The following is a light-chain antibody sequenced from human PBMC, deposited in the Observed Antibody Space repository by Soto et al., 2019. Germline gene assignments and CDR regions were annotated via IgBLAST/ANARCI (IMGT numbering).Light chain of an antibody. J-gene: IGLJ2*01. V-gene: IGLV2-14*01. Sequence: QSALTQPASVSGSPGQSITISCTGTSSDVGGYNYVSWYQQHPGKAPKLMMYDVSNRPSGVSNRFSGSKSGNTASLTISGLQAEDEAEDYCSAYTSSSTSVVFGGGTKVTVL. CDR2: DVS. CDR1: SSDVGGYNY. CDR3: SAYTSSSTSVV.